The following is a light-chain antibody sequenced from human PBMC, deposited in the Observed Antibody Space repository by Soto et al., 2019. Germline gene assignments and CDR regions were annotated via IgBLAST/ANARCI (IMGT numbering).Light chain of an antibody. V-gene: IGKV3-20*01. CDR2: DAS. CDR3: QQYERPPFA. Sequence: EIVLTQSPGTLSLFPGDRATLSCRASQRLFNSSLAWYQQKPGQAPRLLIYDASSRAAGVPDRVTGGGSGTDFTLTSSGLEPEEVALYFCQQYERPPFAFGQGTKLEIK. J-gene: IGKJ2*01. CDR1: QRLFNSS.